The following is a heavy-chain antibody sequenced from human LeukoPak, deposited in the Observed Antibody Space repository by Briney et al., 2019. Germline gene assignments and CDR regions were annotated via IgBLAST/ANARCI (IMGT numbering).Heavy chain of an antibody. J-gene: IGHJ4*02. CDR1: GFTFSNAW. CDR2: IKSKTDGGTT. D-gene: IGHD3-16*01. CDR3: TTDMRSKVH. Sequence: GGSLRLSCAASGFTFSNAWMTWVRQAPGKGLDWVGLIKSKTDGGTTDYAAPVKDRFTISRDDSKTTLYLQMNSLKNEDTAVYYCTTDMRSKVHWGQGTLVTVSS. V-gene: IGHV3-15*01.